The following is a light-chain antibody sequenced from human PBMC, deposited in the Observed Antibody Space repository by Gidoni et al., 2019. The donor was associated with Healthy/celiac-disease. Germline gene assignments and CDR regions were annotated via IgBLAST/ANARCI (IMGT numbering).Light chain of an antibody. CDR1: SSDVGGYNY. CDR2: DVS. J-gene: IGLJ2*01. V-gene: IGLV2-11*01. CDR3: CSYAGSYVNVV. Sequence: SALTQPRPVSGTPGQSVTISCTGTSSDVGGYNYVSWYQQHPGKAPKLMIYDVSKRPSGVPDRFSGSKSGNTASLTISGLQAEDEADYYCCSYAGSYVNVVFGGGTKLTVL.